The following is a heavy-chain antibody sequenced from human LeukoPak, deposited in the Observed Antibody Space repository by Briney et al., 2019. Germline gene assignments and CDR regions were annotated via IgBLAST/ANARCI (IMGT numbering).Heavy chain of an antibody. CDR2: IYYSGST. CDR1: GGSIRNYY. CDR3: ARRDLITGTTDY. Sequence: SETLSLTCTVSGGSIRNYYWSWIRQPPGKGLEWIGYIYYSGSTNYNPSLKSRVTISVDTSKNQFSLQLSSVTVADTAVYYCARRDLITGTTDYWGQGILVTVSS. V-gene: IGHV4-59*01. J-gene: IGHJ4*02. D-gene: IGHD1-7*01.